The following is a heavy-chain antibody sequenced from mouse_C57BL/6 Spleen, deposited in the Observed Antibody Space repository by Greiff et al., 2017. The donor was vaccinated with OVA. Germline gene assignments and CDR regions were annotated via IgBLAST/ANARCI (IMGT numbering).Heavy chain of an antibody. CDR2: IDPENGDT. V-gene: IGHV14-4*01. CDR1: GFNIKDDY. D-gene: IGHD2-1*01. J-gene: IGHJ3*01. CDR3: TTLYGNSFAY. Sequence: EVQLQQSGAELVRPGASVKLSCTASGFNIKDDYMHWVKQRPEQGLEWIGWIDPENGDTEYASKFQGKATITADTSSNTAYLQLSSLTSEDTAVYYCTTLYGNSFAYWGQGTLVTVSA.